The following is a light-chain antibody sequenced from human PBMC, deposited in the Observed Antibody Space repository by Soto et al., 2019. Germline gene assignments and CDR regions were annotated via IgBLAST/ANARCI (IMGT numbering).Light chain of an antibody. V-gene: IGKV1-9*01. CDR1: QDIKRF. Sequence: DVQLTQSPAFLAASVGDRLTLTCRASQDIKRFLAWDQQKPGKAPNLLIYAISTLQRGGPSRFSGSGAGTDFTLTISSLQPDAFATYSCQQSYSTPRTFGQGTRLEIK. J-gene: IGKJ5*01. CDR2: AIS. CDR3: QQSYSTPRT.